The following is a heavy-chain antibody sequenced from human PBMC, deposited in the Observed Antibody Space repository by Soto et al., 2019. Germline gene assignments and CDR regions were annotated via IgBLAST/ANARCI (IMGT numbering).Heavy chain of an antibody. D-gene: IGHD4-4*01. Sequence: QVQLVESGGGVVQPGRCLRVSCAASGVTFSSYAMHWVRQAPGKGLEWVAVISYDGSNKYYADSVKGRFTISRDNSKNTLYLQMNSLRAEDTAVYYCAREAPDYNLSPGMDVWGQETTVTVSS. CDR2: ISYDGSNK. CDR3: AREAPDYNLSPGMDV. CDR1: GVTFSSYA. V-gene: IGHV3-30-3*01. J-gene: IGHJ6*02.